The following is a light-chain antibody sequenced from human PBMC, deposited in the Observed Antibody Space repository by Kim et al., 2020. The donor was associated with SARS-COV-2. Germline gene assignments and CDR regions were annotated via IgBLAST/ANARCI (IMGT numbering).Light chain of an antibody. V-gene: IGLV1-44*01. CDR3: AVWDDSLKQGV. CDR1: SSNIGSNN. Sequence: QSVLTQPPSASGTPGQSVTISCSGSSSNIGSNNVVGYQQLPGAAPNLLIYSNNQRPSGIPDRFSGSRSGTSASLAISGLQSGDEADYYCAVWDDSLKQGVFGGGTQLTVL. CDR2: SNN. J-gene: IGLJ3*02.